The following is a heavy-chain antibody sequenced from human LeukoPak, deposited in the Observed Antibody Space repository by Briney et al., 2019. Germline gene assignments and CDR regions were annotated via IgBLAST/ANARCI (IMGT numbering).Heavy chain of an antibody. CDR1: GASISNYY. Sequence: PSETLSLTCTVSGASISNYYWSWIRQPPGKGLEWIGFISYGGSTNSNPSLKSRASMSIDTSNQFSLNLSSVTAADTAVYYCARTLGKDYGDSWGVTDYWGQGTLVIVPS. V-gene: IGHV4-59*01. J-gene: IGHJ4*02. CDR3: ARTLGKDYGDSWGVTDY. D-gene: IGHD4-17*01. CDR2: ISYGGST.